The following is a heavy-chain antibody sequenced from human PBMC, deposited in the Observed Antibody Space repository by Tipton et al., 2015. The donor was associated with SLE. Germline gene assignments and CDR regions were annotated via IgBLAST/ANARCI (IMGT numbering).Heavy chain of an antibody. D-gene: IGHD5-24*01. CDR3: ARMRGGYNAHH. J-gene: IGHJ5*02. CDR1: GDSITSDY. CDR2: ISYSGNT. V-gene: IGHV4-59*01. Sequence: TLSLTCTVSGDSITSDYWTWVRQPPGTGLEWIGYISYSGNTNYNPSVRSQVSISLDTSKNQFSLKVKSVPTADTAVYYCARMRGGYNAHHWGQGILVTVSS.